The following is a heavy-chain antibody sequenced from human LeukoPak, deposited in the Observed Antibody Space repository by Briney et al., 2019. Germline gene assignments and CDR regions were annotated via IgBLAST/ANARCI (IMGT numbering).Heavy chain of an antibody. CDR1: GGSFSGYY. CDR2: INHSGST. D-gene: IGHD3-9*01. Sequence: PSETLSLTCAVYGGSFSGYYWIWVRQPPGKGLEWIGEINHSGSTNYNPSPKSRVTISVDTSKNQFSLKLSSVTAADTAVYYCARRVSDILTGYQFCMDVWGQGNTVTVSS. J-gene: IGHJ6*02. CDR3: ARRVSDILTGYQFCMDV. V-gene: IGHV4-34*01.